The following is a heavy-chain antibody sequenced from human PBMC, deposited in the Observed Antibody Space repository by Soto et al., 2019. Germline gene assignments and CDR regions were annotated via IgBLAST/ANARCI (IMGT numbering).Heavy chain of an antibody. J-gene: IGHJ4*02. CDR2: ISYSGST. CDR3: ARSGGSYFSFDY. D-gene: IGHD1-26*01. Sequence: SETLSLTCAVSGGSISSGGYSWSWIPQPPGKGLEWIGFISYSGSTYYSTSLKSRVAISVDTSKNQFSLKLSSVTAADTAVYYCARSGGSYFSFDYWGQGTRVTVSS. CDR1: GGSISSGGYS. V-gene: IGHV4-30-4*01.